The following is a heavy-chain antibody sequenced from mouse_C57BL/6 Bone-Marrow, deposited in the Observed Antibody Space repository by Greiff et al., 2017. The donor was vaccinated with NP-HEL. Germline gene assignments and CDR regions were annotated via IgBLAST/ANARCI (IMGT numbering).Heavy chain of an antibody. V-gene: IGHV5-6*02. CDR3: ARRTYDYDWAY. D-gene: IGHD2-4*01. J-gene: IGHJ3*01. CDR2: ISSGGSYT. Sequence: EVKLVESGGDLVKPGGSLKLSCAASGFTFSSYGMSWVRQTPDKRLEWVATISSGGSYTYSPDSVKGRFPISRDHAKNTLYLQMSSLKSEDTAMYYCARRTYDYDWAYWGQGTLVTVSA. CDR1: GFTFSSYG.